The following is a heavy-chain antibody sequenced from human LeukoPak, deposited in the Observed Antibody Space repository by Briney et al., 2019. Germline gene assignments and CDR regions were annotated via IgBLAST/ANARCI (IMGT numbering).Heavy chain of an antibody. Sequence: KAGESLKISCKGSGYSFTSYWIGWVRQMPGKGLEWMGIIYPGDSDTRYSPSFQGQVTISADKSISTAYLQWSSLKASDTAMYYCARHGFKGEAVAGTEKEGYYYYGMEVWGQGTTVTVSS. CDR2: IYPGDSDT. D-gene: IGHD6-19*01. J-gene: IGHJ6*02. V-gene: IGHV5-51*01. CDR3: ARHGFKGEAVAGTEKEGYYYYGMEV. CDR1: GYSFTSYW.